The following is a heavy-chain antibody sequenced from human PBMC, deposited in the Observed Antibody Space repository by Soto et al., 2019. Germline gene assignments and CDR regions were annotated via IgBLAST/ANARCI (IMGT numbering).Heavy chain of an antibody. Sequence: QLQLQESGPGLVKPSETLSLTCTVSGGSISSSSYYWGWIRQPPGQGLEWIGSIYYSGSTYYNPSLKSRVTISVDTSKNQFSLKLSSVTAADTAVYYCARQTHPSSYSSSWYFLYYFDYWGQGTLVTVSS. CDR3: ARQTHPSSYSSSWYFLYYFDY. V-gene: IGHV4-39*01. J-gene: IGHJ4*02. CDR2: IYYSGST. D-gene: IGHD6-13*01. CDR1: GGSISSSSYY.